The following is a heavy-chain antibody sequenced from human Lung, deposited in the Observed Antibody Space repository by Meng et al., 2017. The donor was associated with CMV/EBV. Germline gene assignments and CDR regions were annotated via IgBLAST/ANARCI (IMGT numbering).Heavy chain of an antibody. CDR1: GFTFSNYG. CDR2: IRFDGTQT. Sequence: GGSXRLXCEASGFTFSNYGMHWVRQAPGKGLEWVAYIRFDGTQTYYSDSVKGRFAIFRDNSKNTLYLQMHSLTTEDTAMFYCAKVAESTTSPYNYFGAWGQGPLVTVSS. CDR3: AKVAESTTSPYNYFGA. V-gene: IGHV3-30*02. J-gene: IGHJ5*02. D-gene: IGHD1-1*01.